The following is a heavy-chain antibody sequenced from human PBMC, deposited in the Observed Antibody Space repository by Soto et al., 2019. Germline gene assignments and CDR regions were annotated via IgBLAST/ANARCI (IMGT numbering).Heavy chain of an antibody. Sequence: QVQLQESGPGLVKPSQTLSLTRTVSGGSISSGGYYWSWIRQHPGKGLEWIGYIYYSGSTYYNPSLKSRVTISVDTSKNQFSLKLSSVTAADTAVYYCARVGGRSYYDFWSGYYTGSEVYDYYYYMDVWGKGTTVTVSS. CDR2: IYYSGST. CDR3: ARVGGRSYYDFWSGYYTGSEVYDYYYYMDV. V-gene: IGHV4-31*03. D-gene: IGHD3-3*01. CDR1: GGSISSGGYY. J-gene: IGHJ6*03.